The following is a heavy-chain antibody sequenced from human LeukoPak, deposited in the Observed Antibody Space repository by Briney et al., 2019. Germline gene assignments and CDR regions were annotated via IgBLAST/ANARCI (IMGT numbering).Heavy chain of an antibody. CDR1: GGSFSGYY. CDR3: ARRGGRRVPAGRTYYYDSSGYYYFDY. CDR2: INHSGST. V-gene: IGHV4-34*01. D-gene: IGHD3-22*01. Sequence: SETLSLTCAVYGGSFSGYYWSWIRQPPGKGLEWIGEINHSGSTNYNPSLKSRVTISVDTSKNQFSLKLSSVTAADTAVYYCARRGGRRVPAGRTYYYDSSGYYYFDYWGQGTLVTVSS. J-gene: IGHJ4*02.